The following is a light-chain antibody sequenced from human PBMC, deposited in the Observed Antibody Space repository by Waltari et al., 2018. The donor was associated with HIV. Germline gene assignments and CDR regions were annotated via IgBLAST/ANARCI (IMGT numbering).Light chain of an antibody. CDR2: AVN. J-gene: IGLJ2*01. V-gene: IGLV2-14*01. CDR1: SSDVGGYNS. CDR3: SSYTSSSTVV. Sequence: QSALTQPAPVSGSPGHSITISCTGTSSDVGGYNSVSWSQQPPGKAPKFMFYAVNKRPSGVSKRFSGSKSGNTASLTISGLQAEDEADYYCSSYTSSSTVVFGGGTKLTVL.